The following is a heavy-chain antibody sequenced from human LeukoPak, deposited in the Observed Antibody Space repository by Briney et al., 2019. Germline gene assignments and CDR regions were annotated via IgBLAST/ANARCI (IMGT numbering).Heavy chain of an antibody. CDR2: IFYSGNT. Sequence: SETLSLTCTVSGVSVSSYYWSWIRQPPGKGLEWIGYIFYSGNTIYNPSLRSRVTISADTSKNHFSLRLRSVTAADTAVYYCARLAAISGSDYPDDWGQGTLVTVSS. CDR3: ARLAAISGSDYPDD. V-gene: IGHV4-59*08. CDR1: GVSVSSYY. J-gene: IGHJ4*02. D-gene: IGHD1-26*01.